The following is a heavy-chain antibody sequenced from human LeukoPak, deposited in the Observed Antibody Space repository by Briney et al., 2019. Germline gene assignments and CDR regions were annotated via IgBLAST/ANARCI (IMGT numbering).Heavy chain of an antibody. V-gene: IGHV3-23*01. J-gene: IGHJ4*02. D-gene: IGHD3-22*01. CDR2: ISDNGGET. CDR1: GFTFTDYA. CDR3: ATDRERDPSVYYLV. Sequence: GGSLRLSCAASGFTFTDYAMSWVRQAPEKGLEWISTISDNGGETYYADSVKGRSAISRDNSKNTLFLQMNSLRAEDSAVYYCATDRERDPSVYYLVGGQGTLITVSS.